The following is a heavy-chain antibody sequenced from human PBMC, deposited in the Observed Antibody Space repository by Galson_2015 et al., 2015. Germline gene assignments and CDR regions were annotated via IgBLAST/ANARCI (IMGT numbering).Heavy chain of an antibody. D-gene: IGHD4-11*01. CDR3: AKNNVGWTGFTVTGGMDV. V-gene: IGHV3-30*18. Sequence: SLRLSCAASGFTFSSYGMHWVRQAPGKGLAWVAVISYDGSNKYYADSVKGRFTISRDNSKNTLYLQMNSLRAEDTAVYYCAKNNVGWTGFTVTGGMDVWGQGTTVTVSS. J-gene: IGHJ6*02. CDR2: ISYDGSNK. CDR1: GFTFSSYG.